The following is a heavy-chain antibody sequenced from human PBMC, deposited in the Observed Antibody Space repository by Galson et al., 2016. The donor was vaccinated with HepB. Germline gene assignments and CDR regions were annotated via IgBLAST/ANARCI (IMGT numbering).Heavy chain of an antibody. Sequence: SLRLSCAASGFSFSDTGMHWVRQAPGKGPEWVALPSFDVSFLKYADSVKGRFTISRDNSKNTLYLQMNDLRSEDTAVYYCVKGGAPTYCSAGTCNPPRWFDPWGQGVLVTVSS. D-gene: IGHD2-15*01. CDR3: VKGGAPTYCSAGTCNPPRWFDP. CDR1: GFSFSDTG. V-gene: IGHV3-30*18. CDR2: PSFDVSFL. J-gene: IGHJ5*01.